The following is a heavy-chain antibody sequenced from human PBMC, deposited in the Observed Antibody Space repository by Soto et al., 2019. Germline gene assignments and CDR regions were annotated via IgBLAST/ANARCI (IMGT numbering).Heavy chain of an antibody. CDR1: GFFSDYY. V-gene: IGHV3-11*01. CDR3: ARDGHTYY. CDR2: ISSSGRTI. Sequence: QVQLVESGGGLVKPGGSLRLSCAAPGFFSDYYMSWIRQASGKGLEWISYISSSGRTIYYADSVKGRFTISRDNAKNSLYLQMNSLRAEDTAVYYFARDGHTYYWRQGTMVTVSS. J-gene: IGHJ4*02.